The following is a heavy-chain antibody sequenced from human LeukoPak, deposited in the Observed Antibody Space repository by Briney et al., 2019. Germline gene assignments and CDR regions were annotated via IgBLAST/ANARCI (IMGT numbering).Heavy chain of an antibody. CDR1: GGSISNYY. Sequence: SETLSLTCTVSGGSISNYYWSWIRQSPGKGLEWIGYIYYTGNANYNPSLESRVIISVDTSKNQFSLKLSSVTAADTAVYYCARHECGGSCYPEDYWGQGTLVTVSS. CDR3: ARHECGGSCYPEDY. J-gene: IGHJ4*02. D-gene: IGHD2-15*01. CDR2: IYYTGNA. V-gene: IGHV4-59*08.